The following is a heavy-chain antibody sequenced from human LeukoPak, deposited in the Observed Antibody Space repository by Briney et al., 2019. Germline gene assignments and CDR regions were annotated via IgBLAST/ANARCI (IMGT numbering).Heavy chain of an antibody. Sequence: SRTLSLTCAVSGGSISSGGYSWSWIRQPPGKGLEWIGYIYHSGSTYYNPSLKSRVTISVDRSKNQFSLKLSSVTAADTAVYYCARDHGYYYGMDVWGQGTTVTVSS. V-gene: IGHV4-30-2*01. J-gene: IGHJ6*02. CDR1: GGSISSGGYS. CDR2: IYHSGST. CDR3: ARDHGYYYGMDV.